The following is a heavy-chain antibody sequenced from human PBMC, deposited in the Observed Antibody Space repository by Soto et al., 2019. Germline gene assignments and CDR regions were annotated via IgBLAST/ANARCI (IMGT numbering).Heavy chain of an antibody. CDR3: ARATTMIVVAPDY. D-gene: IGHD3-22*01. CDR1: GYTFNHHG. J-gene: IGHJ4*02. CDR2: ISTSNGNT. Sequence: QVQLVQSGAEVKKPGASVKVSCKASGYTFNHHGIAWVRQAPGQGLEWMGWISTSNGNTKYAQKFQDRVTMTTDTSTSSAYMEARSLRSDDTAVYYCARATTMIVVAPDYWGQGTQVTVSS. V-gene: IGHV1-18*01.